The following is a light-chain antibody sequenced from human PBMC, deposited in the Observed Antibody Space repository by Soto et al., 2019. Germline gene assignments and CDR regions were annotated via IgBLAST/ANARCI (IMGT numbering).Light chain of an antibody. CDR1: SSDVGSYNL. V-gene: IGLV2-23*01. Sequence: QSALTQPASVSGSPGQSITISCTGASSDVGSYNLVSWYQQHPGKAPKLMIYEGSKRPSGVSNRFSGSESGNTASLTISGLQAEDEAAYYCCSYAGSSTVVFGGGTKLTVL. J-gene: IGLJ2*01. CDR2: EGS. CDR3: CSYAGSSTVV.